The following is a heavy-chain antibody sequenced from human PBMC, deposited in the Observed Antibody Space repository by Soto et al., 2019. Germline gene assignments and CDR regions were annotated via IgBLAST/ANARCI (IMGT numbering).Heavy chain of an antibody. J-gene: IGHJ4*02. Sequence: PSQTLSLTCPISGDSVSSNSAAWNWIRLSPSRGLEWLGRTYYRSKWFNDHAVSVKSRITINPDTSKNQFSLQLHSVTPADTAVYYCASTLRGYGVKYFDYSGQGTLVTVAS. D-gene: IGHD3-10*01. V-gene: IGHV6-1*01. CDR1: GDSVSSNSAA. CDR3: ASTLRGYGVKYFDY. CDR2: TYYRSKWFN.